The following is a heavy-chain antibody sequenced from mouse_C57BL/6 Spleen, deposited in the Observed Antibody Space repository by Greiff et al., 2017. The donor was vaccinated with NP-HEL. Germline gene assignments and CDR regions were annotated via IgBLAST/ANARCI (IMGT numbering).Heavy chain of an antibody. CDR1: GYTFTDYE. CDR3: TRSDGYFGGFAY. V-gene: IGHV1-15*01. CDR2: IDPETGGT. Sequence: VKLQQSGAELVRPGASVTLSCKASGYTFTDYEMHWVKQTPVHGLEWIGAIDPETGGTAYNQKFKGKAILTADKSSSTAYMELRSLTSEDSAVYYCTRSDGYFGGFAYWGQGTLVTVSA. J-gene: IGHJ3*01. D-gene: IGHD2-3*01.